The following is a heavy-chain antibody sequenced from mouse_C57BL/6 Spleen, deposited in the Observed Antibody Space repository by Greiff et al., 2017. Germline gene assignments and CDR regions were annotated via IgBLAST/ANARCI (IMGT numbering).Heavy chain of an antibody. CDR2: IYPGDGDT. J-gene: IGHJ2*01. D-gene: IGHD1-1*01. Sequence: VQLQQSGPELVKPGASVKISCKASGYAFSSSWMNWVKQRPGKGLEWIGRIYPGDGDTNYNGKFKGKATLTADKSSSTAYMQLSSLTSEDSAVYFCAMTTVVATGFDYWGQGTTLTVSS. V-gene: IGHV1-82*01. CDR3: AMTTVVATGFDY. CDR1: GYAFSSSW.